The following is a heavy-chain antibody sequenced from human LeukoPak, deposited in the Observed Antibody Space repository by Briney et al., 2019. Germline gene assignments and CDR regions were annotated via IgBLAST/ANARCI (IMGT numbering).Heavy chain of an antibody. CDR1: AFTVSSNY. CDR3: ARVGGDCSGGSCYLFWFDP. J-gene: IGHJ5*02. V-gene: IGHV3-66*01. D-gene: IGHD2-15*01. CDR2: IYTGGST. Sequence: PGGSLRLSCAASAFTVSSNYMSWVRQAPGKGLEWVSVIYTGGSTYYADSVRGRFTISRDISKNTLYLQMNTLRVEDTAVYYCARVGGDCSGGSCYLFWFDPWGQGTLVTVSS.